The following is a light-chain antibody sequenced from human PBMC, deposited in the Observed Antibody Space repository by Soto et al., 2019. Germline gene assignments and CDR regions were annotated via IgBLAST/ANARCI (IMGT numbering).Light chain of an antibody. CDR3: SLYTSENAYV. CDR2: EVS. CDR1: SSDVGGYNY. J-gene: IGLJ1*01. Sequence: QSALTQPPSASGSPGQSVTISCTGTSSDVGGYNYVSWYQQYPGKAPKLMIYEVSKRPSGVPDRFSGSKSGNTASLTISGLQAADEADYYCSLYTSENAYVFGTGTKLTVL. V-gene: IGLV2-8*01.